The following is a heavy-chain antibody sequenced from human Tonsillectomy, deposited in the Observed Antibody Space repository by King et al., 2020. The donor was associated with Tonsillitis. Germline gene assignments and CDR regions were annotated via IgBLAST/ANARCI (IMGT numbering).Heavy chain of an antibody. CDR2: IYYSGST. CDR3: ARALYYYDSSAHVTKISAFDI. J-gene: IGHJ3*02. Sequence: VQLQESGPGLVKPSQTLSLTCTVSGGSISSGDSYWSWIRQPPGKGLEWIGYIYYSGSTYYSPSLKSRVTISVDTSKNQFSLKLCSVTAADTAVYYCARALYYYDSSAHVTKISAFDIWGQGTMVTVSA. V-gene: IGHV4-30-4*01. D-gene: IGHD3-22*01. CDR1: GGSISSGDSY.